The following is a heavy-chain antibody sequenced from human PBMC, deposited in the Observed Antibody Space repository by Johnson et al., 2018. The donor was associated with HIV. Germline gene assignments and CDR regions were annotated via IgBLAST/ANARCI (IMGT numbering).Heavy chain of an antibody. CDR1: GFTFSSYG. Sequence: QVQLVESGGGVVQPGRSLRLSCTASGFTFSSYGMHWVRQAPGKGLEWVSVIYSGDTTYYADSVKGRFTISRDTSKNTLYLQMNSLRPEDTAVYYCASDGWELLGVAAFDVWGQGTLVTVSS. CDR3: ASDGWELLGVAAFDV. V-gene: IGHV3-NL1*01. J-gene: IGHJ3*01. CDR2: IYSGDTT. D-gene: IGHD1-26*01.